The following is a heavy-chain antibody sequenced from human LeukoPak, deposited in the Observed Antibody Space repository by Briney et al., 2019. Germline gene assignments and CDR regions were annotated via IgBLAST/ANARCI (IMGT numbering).Heavy chain of an antibody. CDR3: AKSGYDSSGYPNWFGP. CDR2: ISGSGDSGGNT. Sequence: GGSLRLSCAASGFTFSTYAMSRVRQAPGKGLEWVSAISGSGDSGGNTYYADSVKGRFTTSRDNSKNTLYLQMNSLRAEDTAVYYRAKSGYDSSGYPNWFGPWGQGTLVTVSS. J-gene: IGHJ5*02. V-gene: IGHV3-23*01. CDR1: GFTFSTYA. D-gene: IGHD3-22*01.